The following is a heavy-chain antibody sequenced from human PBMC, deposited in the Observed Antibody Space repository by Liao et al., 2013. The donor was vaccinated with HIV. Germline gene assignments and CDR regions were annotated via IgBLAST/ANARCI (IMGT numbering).Heavy chain of an antibody. CDR3: ARDPQGGQYSYFDY. Sequence: QLQLQESGPGLVKPSETLSLTCTVSGGSISSSSYYWGWIRQPPGKGLEWIGSIYYSGSTYYNPSLKSRVTISVDTSKNQFSLKLSSVTAADTAVYYCARDPQGGQYSYFDYWGQGTLVTVSS. J-gene: IGHJ4*02. CDR1: GGSISSSSYY. V-gene: IGHV4-39*07. CDR2: IYYSGST. D-gene: IGHD3-16*01.